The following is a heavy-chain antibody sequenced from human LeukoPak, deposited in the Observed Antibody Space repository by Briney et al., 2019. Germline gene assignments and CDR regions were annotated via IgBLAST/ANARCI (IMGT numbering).Heavy chain of an antibody. D-gene: IGHD5-24*01. Sequence: KASETLSLTCAVYGGSLSAYYWTWIRQPPGKGLEWIGEINHGGSTNYNPSLKSRVTISVDTSKNQFSLKLSSVTAADTAVYYCAREEVAGYNWFGYWGQGTLVTVSS. CDR2: INHGGST. J-gene: IGHJ4*02. V-gene: IGHV4-34*01. CDR1: GGSLSAYY. CDR3: AREEVAGYNWFGY.